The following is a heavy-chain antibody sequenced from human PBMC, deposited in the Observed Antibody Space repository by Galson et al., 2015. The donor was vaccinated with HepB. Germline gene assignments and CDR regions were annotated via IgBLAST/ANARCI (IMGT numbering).Heavy chain of an antibody. D-gene: IGHD2-15*01. Sequence: QVQLQESGPGLVKPSQTLSLTCTVSGGSISSGGYYWSWIRQHPGKGLEWIGYTYYSGSTYYNPSLKSRVTISVDTSKNQFSLKLSSVTAADTAVYYCARGWAALYYGMDVWGQGTTVTVSS. CDR2: TYYSGST. CDR1: GGSISSGGYY. V-gene: IGHV4-30-4*08. CDR3: ARGWAALYYGMDV. J-gene: IGHJ6*02.